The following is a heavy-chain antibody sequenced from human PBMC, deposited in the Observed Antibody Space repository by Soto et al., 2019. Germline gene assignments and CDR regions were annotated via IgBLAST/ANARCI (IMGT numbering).Heavy chain of an antibody. V-gene: IGHV4-59*01. J-gene: IGHJ3*02. D-gene: IGHD6-19*01. CDR1: GGSISSYY. CDR3: AREGIAVAGTTPTDAFDI. Sequence: PSETLSLTCTVSGGSISSYYWSWIRQPPGKGLEWIGYIYYSGSTNCNPSLKSRVTISVDTSKNQFSLKLSSVTAADTAVYYCAREGIAVAGTTPTDAFDIWGQGSMVTVSS. CDR2: IYYSGST.